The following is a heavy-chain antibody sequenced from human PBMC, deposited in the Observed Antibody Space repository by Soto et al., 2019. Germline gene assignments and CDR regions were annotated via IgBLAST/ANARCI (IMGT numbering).Heavy chain of an antibody. V-gene: IGHV4-59*02. CDR3: ARVKILITMVRGVITLFDY. CDR1: GGSVSSYF. Sequence: PSETLSLTCSVSGGSVSSYFWNWIRQTPGKGLEWIGYIYHSGSTLYNPSLKSRVTISVDKSKNQFSLKLSSVTAADTAVYYCARVKILITMVRGVITLFDYWGQGTLVTVSS. CDR2: IYHSGST. J-gene: IGHJ4*02. D-gene: IGHD3-10*01.